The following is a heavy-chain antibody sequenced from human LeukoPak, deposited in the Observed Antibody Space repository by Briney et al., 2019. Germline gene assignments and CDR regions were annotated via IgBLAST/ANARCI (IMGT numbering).Heavy chain of an antibody. V-gene: IGHV3-74*01. CDR2: INSDGSST. Sequence: PGGSLRLSCAASGFTFSSYWMHWVRQAPGKGLGWVSRINSDGSSTSYADSVKGRFTISRENAKNTLYLQMNSLRAEDTAVYYCARDQRTPPVLYDYWGQGTLVTVSS. CDR3: ARDQRTPPVLYDY. D-gene: IGHD3-10*01. CDR1: GFTFSSYW. J-gene: IGHJ4*02.